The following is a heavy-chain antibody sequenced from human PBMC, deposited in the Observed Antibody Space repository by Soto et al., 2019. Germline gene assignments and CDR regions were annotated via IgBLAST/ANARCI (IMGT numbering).Heavy chain of an antibody. J-gene: IGHJ3*01. CDR1: GYTFTAYY. D-gene: IGHD6-13*01. Sequence: QVQLVQSGAEVKKPGASVKVSCKASGYTFTAYYIHWVRQAPGQGLEWMGWINPNSGGTNYAQKFQGRVTMPRDSSISTAYMELSRLRSDDTAVYYCARSDILAAGTRDDAFDVWCQGPMVTVSS. CDR3: ARSDILAAGTRDDAFDV. V-gene: IGHV1-2*02. CDR2: INPNSGGT.